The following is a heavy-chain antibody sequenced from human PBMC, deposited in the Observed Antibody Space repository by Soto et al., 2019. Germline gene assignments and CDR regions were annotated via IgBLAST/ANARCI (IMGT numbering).Heavy chain of an antibody. V-gene: IGHV3-74*01. Sequence: GGSLRLSCAASGFTFSNHWIHWVRQAPGKGLVWVSRINLDGSSTNYADSVKGRFTVFRDNAKNTVYLQMDSLRAEDTAVYYCARDRGSGWYNWLGPWGQGTLVTVSS. D-gene: IGHD6-19*01. CDR2: INLDGSST. CDR3: ARDRGSGWYNWLGP. CDR1: GFTFSNHW. J-gene: IGHJ5*02.